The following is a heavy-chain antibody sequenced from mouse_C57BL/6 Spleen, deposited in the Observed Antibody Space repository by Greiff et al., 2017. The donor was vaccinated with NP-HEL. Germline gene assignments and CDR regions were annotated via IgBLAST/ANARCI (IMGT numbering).Heavy chain of an antibody. CDR1: GFTFSSYA. J-gene: IGHJ2*01. CDR3: ARDHLYYGSSYPFDY. D-gene: IGHD1-1*01. Sequence: EVKLVESGGGLVKPGGSLKLSCAASGFTFSSYAMSWVRQTPEKRLEWVATISDGGSYTYYPDNVKGRFTISRDNAKNNLYLQMSHLKSEDTAMYYCARDHLYYGSSYPFDYWGQGTTLTVSS. V-gene: IGHV5-4*01. CDR2: ISDGGSYT.